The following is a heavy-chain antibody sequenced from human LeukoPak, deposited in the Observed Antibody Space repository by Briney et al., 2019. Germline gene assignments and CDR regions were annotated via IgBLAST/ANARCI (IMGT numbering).Heavy chain of an antibody. CDR1: GFIFTNYS. V-gene: IGHV3-7*01. D-gene: IGHD3-3*01. CDR2: IKHDGSEK. CDR3: ATDRGWRTSGYYLYYFEY. Sequence: GGSLKLSCAASGFIFTNYSMSWVRQAPGKGLEWVASIKHDGSEKYYVDSVRGRFTISRDNTMNSLYLQMSSLRAEDTAVYYCATDRGWRTSGYYLYYFEYWGQGTLVTYSS. J-gene: IGHJ4*02.